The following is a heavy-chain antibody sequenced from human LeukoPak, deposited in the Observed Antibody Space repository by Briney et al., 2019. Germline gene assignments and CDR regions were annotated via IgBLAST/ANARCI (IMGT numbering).Heavy chain of an antibody. Sequence: GGSLRLSCAASGFTFSSYGMHWVRQAPGKGLEWVAVISYDGSNKYYADSVKGRFTISRDNSKNTLYLQMNSLRAEDTAVYYCAKDAGEWLATYYFDYWGQGTLVTVSS. CDR1: GFTFSSYG. V-gene: IGHV3-30*18. J-gene: IGHJ4*02. CDR2: ISYDGSNK. D-gene: IGHD3-10*01. CDR3: AKDAGEWLATYYFDY.